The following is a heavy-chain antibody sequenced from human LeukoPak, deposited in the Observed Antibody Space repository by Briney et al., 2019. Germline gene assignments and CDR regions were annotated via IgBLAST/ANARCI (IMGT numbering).Heavy chain of an antibody. D-gene: IGHD2-2*01. CDR3: TRHADIGVVPLTTGAGATNWFDP. J-gene: IGHJ5*02. Sequence: PGGSLRLSCAASGFTFSSYSMNWARQAPGKGLEWVSSISSDSNYKYYADSVKGRFTISRDNAKNSLYLQMNSLRAEDTAIYYCTRHADIGVVPLTTGAGATNWFDPWGQGTLVTVSS. V-gene: IGHV3-21*01. CDR2: ISSDSNYK. CDR1: GFTFSSYS.